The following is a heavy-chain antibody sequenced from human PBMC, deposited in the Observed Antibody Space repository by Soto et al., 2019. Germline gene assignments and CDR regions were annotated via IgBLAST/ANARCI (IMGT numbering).Heavy chain of an antibody. Sequence: SETLSLTCTVSGGSISSYYWSWIRQPPGKGLEWIGYIYYSGSTNYNPSLKSRVTISVDTSKNQFSLKLSSVTAADTAVYYCAREYYDFWSGPLDYWGQGTLVTVSS. D-gene: IGHD3-3*01. J-gene: IGHJ4*02. CDR2: IYYSGST. V-gene: IGHV4-59*01. CDR3: AREYYDFWSGPLDY. CDR1: GGSISSYY.